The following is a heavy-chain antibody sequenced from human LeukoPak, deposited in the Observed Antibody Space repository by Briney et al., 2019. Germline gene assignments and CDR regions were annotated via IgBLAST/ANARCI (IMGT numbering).Heavy chain of an antibody. D-gene: IGHD1-26*01. CDR1: GFTFSSYA. V-gene: IGHV3-30-3*01. J-gene: IGHJ3*02. Sequence: GGSLRLSCAASGFTFSSYAMHWVRQAPGKGLEWVAVISYDGSNKYYADSVKGRFTISRDNSKNTLYLQMNSLRAEDTAVYYCAREIVGATKEGAFDIWGQGTMVTVSS. CDR3: AREIVGATKEGAFDI. CDR2: ISYDGSNK.